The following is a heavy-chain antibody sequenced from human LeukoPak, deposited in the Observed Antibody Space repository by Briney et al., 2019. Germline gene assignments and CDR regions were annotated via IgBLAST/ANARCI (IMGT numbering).Heavy chain of an antibody. V-gene: IGHV1-24*01. CDR3: VTGFTTMAVDYFDY. CDR1: GRTLSDLS. D-gene: IGHD5-18*01. Sequence: ASVKVSCKVSGRTLSDLSIHWLRQPPGKGLEWLGGSDPEDGERIYAQMFQGRVTMTEDTSIDTAYMELSSLRSEDTAVYYCVTGFTTMAVDYFDYWGQGTLVTVSP. CDR2: SDPEDGER. J-gene: IGHJ4*02.